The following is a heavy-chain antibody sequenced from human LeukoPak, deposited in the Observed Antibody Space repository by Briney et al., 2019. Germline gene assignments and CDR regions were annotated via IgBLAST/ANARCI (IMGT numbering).Heavy chain of an antibody. CDR1: GFTITSNY. D-gene: IGHD1-26*01. CDR3: ARDLRGNSVDY. Sequence: GGSLILSCAASGFTITSNYMIWVRQDPGGGLEWLSFIISGGSTYYADSVKGRFTISRDNSKNTLYLQMNSLRAEDTAVYYCARDLRGNSVDYWGQGTLVTVS. V-gene: IGHV3-53*01. J-gene: IGHJ4*02. CDR2: IISGGST.